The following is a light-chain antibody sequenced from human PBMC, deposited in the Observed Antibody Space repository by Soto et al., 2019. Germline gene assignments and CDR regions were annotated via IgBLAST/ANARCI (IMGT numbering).Light chain of an antibody. V-gene: IGLV2-23*01. CDR1: SSDVGSHNL. CDR3: CSYAGNSAWV. CDR2: EGS. Sequence: QSVLTQPPSASGSPGQSITISCTGTSSDVGSHNLVSWYQQRPGKAPKFMISEGSKRPSGLSDRFSVSKSGNTASLTISGLQAEDEADYYCCSYAGNSAWVFGGGTKLTVL. J-gene: IGLJ3*02.